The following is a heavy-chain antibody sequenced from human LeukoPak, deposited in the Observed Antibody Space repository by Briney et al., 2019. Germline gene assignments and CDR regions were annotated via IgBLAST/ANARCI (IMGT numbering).Heavy chain of an antibody. D-gene: IGHD3-10*01. CDR1: GFTFSDYW. CDR2: IKTDGSEK. CDR3: ARGLTYYYGSGRAMSDY. Sequence: PGGSLRLSCAASGFTFSDYWMTWVRQAPGKGLEWLANIKTDGSEKYYVDSVKGRFTISRDNANNSLYLQMNSLRVEDTAVYYCARGLTYYYGSGRAMSDYWGQGTLVTVSS. V-gene: IGHV3-7*01. J-gene: IGHJ4*02.